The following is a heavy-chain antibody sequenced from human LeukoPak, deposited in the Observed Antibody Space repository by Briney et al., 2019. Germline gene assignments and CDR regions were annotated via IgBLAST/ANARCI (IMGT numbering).Heavy chain of an antibody. D-gene: IGHD6-13*01. CDR3: ARDLRPSYYSSIMWEY. V-gene: IGHV1-18*01. Sequence: ASVKVSCKASGGTFFNYGVTWVRQAPGQGLEWMGWISAYNGNTNYAQKLQGRVTMTTDTSTSTAYMELRSLRSDDTAVYYCARDLRPSYYSSIMWEYWGQGTLVTVSS. CDR1: GGTFFNYG. CDR2: ISAYNGNT. J-gene: IGHJ4*02.